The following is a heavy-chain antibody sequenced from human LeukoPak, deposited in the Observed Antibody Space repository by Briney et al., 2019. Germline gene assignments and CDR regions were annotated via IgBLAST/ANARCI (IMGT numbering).Heavy chain of an antibody. J-gene: IGHJ4*02. CDR2: ISSIGSTI. V-gene: IGHV3-48*01. CDR3: ARDLGATIFDFDY. Sequence: PGGSLRLSCTVSGFTVSSNSMSWVRQAPGKGLEWVSSISSIGSTIYYADSVKGRFTISRDNAKNSLYLQMNSLRVEDTAVYYCARDLGATIFDFDYWGQGTLVTVSS. D-gene: IGHD1-26*01. CDR1: GFTVSSNS.